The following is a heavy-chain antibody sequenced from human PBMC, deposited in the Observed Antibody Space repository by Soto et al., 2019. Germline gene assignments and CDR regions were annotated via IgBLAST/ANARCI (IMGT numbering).Heavy chain of an antibody. V-gene: IGHV3-13*01. J-gene: IGHJ5*02. Sequence: GSLSLSCAASGFTFSSYDMHWVRQATGKGLEWVSAIGTAGDTYYPGSVKGRFTISRENAKNSLYLQMNSLRAGDTAVYYCARGGYCSGGSCYPPGRFDPWGQGTLVTVSS. CDR1: GFTFSSYD. D-gene: IGHD2-15*01. CDR2: IGTAGDT. CDR3: ARGGYCSGGSCYPPGRFDP.